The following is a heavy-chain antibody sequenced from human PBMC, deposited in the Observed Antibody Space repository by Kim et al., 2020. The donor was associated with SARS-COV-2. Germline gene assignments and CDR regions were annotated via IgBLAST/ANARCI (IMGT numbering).Heavy chain of an antibody. Sequence: TNSPAFQGQVTISADKSVGTAYLQWSSLKASETAIYYCARLSKSWYYFDYWGQGTLVTVSS. V-gene: IGHV5-51*01. D-gene: IGHD6-13*01. CDR3: ARLSKSWYYFDY. J-gene: IGHJ4*02.